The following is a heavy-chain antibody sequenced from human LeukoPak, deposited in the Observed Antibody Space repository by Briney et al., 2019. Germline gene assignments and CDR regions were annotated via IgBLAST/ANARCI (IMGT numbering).Heavy chain of an antibody. Sequence: PSETLSLTCAVSGYSISSGYYWGWIRQPPGKGLEWIGSIYHSGSTYYNPSLKSRVTISVDTSKNQFSLKLSSVTVADTAVYYCARIVVPAASWFDPWGQGTLVTVSS. D-gene: IGHD2-2*01. J-gene: IGHJ5*02. V-gene: IGHV4-38-2*01. CDR1: GYSISSGYY. CDR2: IYHSGST. CDR3: ARIVVPAASWFDP.